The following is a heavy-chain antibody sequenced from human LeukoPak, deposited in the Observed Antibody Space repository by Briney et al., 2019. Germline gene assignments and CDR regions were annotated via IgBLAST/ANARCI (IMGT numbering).Heavy chain of an antibody. J-gene: IGHJ6*02. CDR1: GYTFTNHG. CDR2: ISAYNGHT. V-gene: IGHV1-18*01. D-gene: IGHD1-26*01. CDR3: ARVGGGSYRYYYYYGMDV. Sequence: ASVKVSCKASGYTFTNHGLSWVRQAPGQGLEWMGWISAYNGHTNYAQKLQGRVTMSTDTSTTTAYMELRSLKSDDTAVYYCARVGGGSYRYYYYYGMDVWGQGTTVTVSS.